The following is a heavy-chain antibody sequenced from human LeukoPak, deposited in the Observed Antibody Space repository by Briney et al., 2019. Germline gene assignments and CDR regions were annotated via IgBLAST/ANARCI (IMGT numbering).Heavy chain of an antibody. CDR3: ASLLGYCSGNRCPSSANYYYYMDV. Sequence: SETLSLTCSVSGGSIRSNYYWGWIRQPPGKGLEWIGSIYYIGNTYYNPSLKSRVTMSIDTSKNQFSLKVNSVTAADTAVYYCASLLGYCSGNRCPSSANYYYYMDVWGKGTTVIVSS. J-gene: IGHJ6*03. D-gene: IGHD2-15*01. CDR2: IYYIGNT. V-gene: IGHV4-39*07. CDR1: GGSIRSNYY.